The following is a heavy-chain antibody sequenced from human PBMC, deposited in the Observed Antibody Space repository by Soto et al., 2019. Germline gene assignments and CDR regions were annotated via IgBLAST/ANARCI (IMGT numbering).Heavy chain of an antibody. V-gene: IGHV4-30-4*01. CDR3: ARGVTYYTTGIDALDI. J-gene: IGHJ3*02. CDR2: IHYSGSL. Sequence: QVQVQESGPGLVKPSQTLSLTCTVSGGSISRGDYYWSWIRQPPGKGLEWIGFIHYSGSLYYNPSLKCLLTISVDASKNQFSLRLSSVNAADTAVYVCARGVTYYTTGIDALDIWGQGTMVTVSS. CDR1: GGSISRGDYY. D-gene: IGHD2-8*01.